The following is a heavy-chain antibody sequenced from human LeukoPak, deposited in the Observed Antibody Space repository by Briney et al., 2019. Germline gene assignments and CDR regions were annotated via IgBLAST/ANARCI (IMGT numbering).Heavy chain of an antibody. V-gene: IGHV3-30*02. D-gene: IGHD6-6*01. CDR1: GFTFSTYG. CDR3: AKDRGSSDYYYYYMDV. Sequence: PGGSLRLSCAASGFTFSTYGMHWVRQAPGKGLEWVAFIRYDGSNKYYADSVKGRFAISRDNSKNTLYLQMNSLRAEDTAVYYCAKDRGSSDYYYYYMDVWGKGTTVTVSS. CDR2: IRYDGSNK. J-gene: IGHJ6*03.